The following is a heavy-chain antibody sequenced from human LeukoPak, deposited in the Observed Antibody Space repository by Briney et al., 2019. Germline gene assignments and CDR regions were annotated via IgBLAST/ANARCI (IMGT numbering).Heavy chain of an antibody. CDR1: GFTFSGFA. D-gene: IGHD1-26*01. V-gene: IGHV3-23*01. J-gene: IGHJ6*01. CDR2: ISGTGDNT. Sequence: GGSLRPSCVAFGFTFSGFAMSWVRRTPGKGREWVSGISGTGDNTLYADSVKGRFTISRDNSKNTLYLEMNSLRAEDTAIYYCAKMKGHPLPKYYMDVWGQGTTVTVSS. CDR3: AKMKGHPLPKYYMDV.